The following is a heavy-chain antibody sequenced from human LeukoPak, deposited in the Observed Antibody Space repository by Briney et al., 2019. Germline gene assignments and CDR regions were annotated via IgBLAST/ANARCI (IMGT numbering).Heavy chain of an antibody. V-gene: IGHV4-4*07. J-gene: IGHJ4*02. Sequence: SETLSLTCTVSGGSISSYYWSWIRQPAGKGLEWIGRIYTSGSTNYNPSLKSRVTLSVDTSKNQFSLKLSSVTAADTAVYYCARRGSLDIVVVPAAMPAATMYCGGDCFDYWGQGTLVTVSS. D-gene: IGHD2-2*03. CDR1: GGSISSYY. CDR3: ARRGSLDIVVVPAAMPAATMYCGGDCFDY. CDR2: IYTSGST.